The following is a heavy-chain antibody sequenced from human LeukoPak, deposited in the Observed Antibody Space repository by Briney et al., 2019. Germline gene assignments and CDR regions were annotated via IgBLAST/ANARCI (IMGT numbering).Heavy chain of an antibody. CDR3: AASRTMPPWESFDY. Sequence: SVKVSCKDSGFTFISSAGQWVRQARGQRLEWIGWIVVGSGNTNYAQKFQERVTITRDMSTSTAYMELSSLRSEDTAVYYCAASRTMPPWESFDYWGQGNLVTVSS. D-gene: IGHD1-26*01. CDR2: IVVGSGNT. CDR1: GFTFISSA. V-gene: IGHV1-58*01. J-gene: IGHJ4*02.